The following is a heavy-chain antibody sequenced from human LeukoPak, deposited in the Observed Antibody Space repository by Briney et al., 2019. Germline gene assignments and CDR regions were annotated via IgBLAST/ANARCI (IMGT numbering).Heavy chain of an antibody. CDR3: ARRGYHDSSDYNPLSDY. CDR2: IRSKANSYAT. CDR1: GFTFSGSA. D-gene: IGHD3-22*01. Sequence: GGSLKLSCAASGFTFSGSAMHWVRQASGKGLEWVGRIRSKANSYATAYAASVKGRFTISRDNSKNTLYLQMNNLRAEDAAVYYCARRGYHDSSDYNPLSDYWGQGTLVTVSS. J-gene: IGHJ4*02. V-gene: IGHV3-73*01.